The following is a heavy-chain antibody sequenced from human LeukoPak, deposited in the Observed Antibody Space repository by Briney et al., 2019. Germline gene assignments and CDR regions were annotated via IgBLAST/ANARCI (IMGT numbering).Heavy chain of an antibody. CDR2: ISSSSSNK. V-gene: IGHV3-48*01. D-gene: IGHD4-17*01. Sequence: GGSLRLSCAASGFTFSSYGMNWVRQAPGKGLEWVSYISSSSSNKYYADSVKGRFTISRDNAKNSLYLQMNSLRAEDTAVYYCARDPGGDLAGDYGDYWGQGTLVTVSS. CDR1: GFTFSSYG. CDR3: ARDPGGDLAGDYGDY. J-gene: IGHJ4*02.